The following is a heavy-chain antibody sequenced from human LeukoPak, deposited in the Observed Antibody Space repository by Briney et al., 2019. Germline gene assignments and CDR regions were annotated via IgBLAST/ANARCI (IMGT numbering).Heavy chain of an antibody. J-gene: IGHJ4*02. CDR1: GFTFSSYA. CDR2: ISGSGGST. Sequence: GGSLRLSCAASGFTFSSYAMSWVRQAPGKGLEWVSAISGSGGSTYYADSVKGRFTISRDNSKNTLYLQMNSLRAEDTAVYYCAKGNRGYDNLTGYLDLDYWGQGTLVTVSS. V-gene: IGHV3-23*01. CDR3: AKGNRGYDNLTGYLDLDY. D-gene: IGHD3-9*01.